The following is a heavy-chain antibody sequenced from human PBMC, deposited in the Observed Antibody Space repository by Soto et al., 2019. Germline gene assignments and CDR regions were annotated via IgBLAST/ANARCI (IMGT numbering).Heavy chain of an antibody. D-gene: IGHD1-26*01. CDR1: KNTLTEFT. V-gene: IGHV1-24*01. J-gene: IGHJ4*02. Sequence: GGSGKVSCKVPKNTLTEFTIDLLRQAPGKGLEWMGRSAPEEGEPIYPQKFQGGVSMAEDPSTDTAYMELTSLRFEDTAVYFCAADRKIVGTIGAFDFWGQGTLVTVSS. CDR3: AADRKIVGTIGAFDF. CDR2: SAPEEGEP.